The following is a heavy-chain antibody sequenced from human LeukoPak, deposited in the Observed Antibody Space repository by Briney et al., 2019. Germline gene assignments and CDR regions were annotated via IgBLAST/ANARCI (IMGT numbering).Heavy chain of an antibody. V-gene: IGHV3-74*01. CDR2: INSDGSST. D-gene: IGHD3-3*01. CDR1: GFTFSSYW. CDR3: ARDPYYDFWSGYLYYYYYMDV. J-gene: IGHJ6*03. Sequence: PGGSLRLSCAASGFTFSSYWMHWVRQAPGKGLVWVSRINSDGSSTSYADSVKGRFTISRDNAKNSLYLQMNSLRAEDTAVYYCARDPYYDFWSGYLYYYYYMDVWGKGTTVTVSS.